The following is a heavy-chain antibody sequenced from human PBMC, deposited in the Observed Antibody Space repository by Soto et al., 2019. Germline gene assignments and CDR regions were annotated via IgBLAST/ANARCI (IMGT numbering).Heavy chain of an antibody. CDR1: GFTFSSYA. J-gene: IGHJ4*02. D-gene: IGHD3-10*01. CDR2: ISYDGSNK. Sequence: GGSLRLSCAASGFTFSSYAMHWVRQAPGKGLEWVAVISYDGSNKYYADSVKGRFTISRDNSKNTLYLQMNSLRAEDTAVYYCAREGLWGSGSYYNPGYFDYWGQGTLVTVSS. V-gene: IGHV3-30-3*01. CDR3: AREGLWGSGSYYNPGYFDY.